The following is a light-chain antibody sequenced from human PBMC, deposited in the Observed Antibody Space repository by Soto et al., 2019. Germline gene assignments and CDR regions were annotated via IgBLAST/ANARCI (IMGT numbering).Light chain of an antibody. V-gene: IGKV3D-20*02. CDR3: QQRSNWPRT. Sequence: EIVLTQSPGTLSLPPGERATLSCRASQSVSSSHLAWYQQKPGQAPRLLIYDASNRATGIPARFSGSGSGTDFTLTISSLEPEDFAVYYCQQRSNWPRTFGQGTKVDIK. CDR1: QSVSSSH. J-gene: IGKJ1*01. CDR2: DAS.